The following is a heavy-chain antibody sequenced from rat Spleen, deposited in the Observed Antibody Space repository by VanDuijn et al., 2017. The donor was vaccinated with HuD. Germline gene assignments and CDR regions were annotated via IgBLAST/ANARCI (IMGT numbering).Heavy chain of an antibody. CDR2: MRFDGDT. V-gene: IGHV2-1*01. CDR1: GFSLTSYT. CDR3: TRQTGSFDY. J-gene: IGHJ2*01. D-gene: IGHD5-1*01. Sequence: QVQLKESGPGLVQPSQTLSLTCTVSGFSLTSYTVSWVRQPPGKGLEWMGRMRFDGDTRYNSVLKSRLSISRDTSKSQVFLKMNSLQTEDTAIYFCTRQTGSFDYWGQGVMVTVSS.